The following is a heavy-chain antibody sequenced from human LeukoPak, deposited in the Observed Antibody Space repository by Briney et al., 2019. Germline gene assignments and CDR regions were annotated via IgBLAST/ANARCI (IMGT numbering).Heavy chain of an antibody. CDR1: GGSISSYY. D-gene: IGHD6-19*01. J-gene: IGHJ2*01. CDR2: IYYSGST. V-gene: IGHV4-59*01. CDR3: ARVAGTGDWYFDL. Sequence: PSETLSLTCTVSGGSISSYYWSWIRQPPGKGLEWIGYIYYSGSTNYNPSLKSRVTISVDTSKNQFSLKLSSVTAADTAVYYCARVAGTGDWYFDLWGRGTPVTVSS.